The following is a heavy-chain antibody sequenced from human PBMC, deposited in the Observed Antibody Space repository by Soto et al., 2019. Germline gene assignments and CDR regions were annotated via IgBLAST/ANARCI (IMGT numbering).Heavy chain of an antibody. CDR3: ARDGGYSGYDYWGAFDI. CDR1: GESFSSYG. Sequence: TSVEIACKASGESFSSYGVGWVRQAPGQGLEWMGWISAYNGNTNYAQKLQGRVTMTTDTSTSTAYMELRSLRSDDTAVYYCARDGGYSGYDYWGAFDIWGQGTMVTVSS. V-gene: IGHV1-18*01. CDR2: ISAYNGNT. J-gene: IGHJ3*02. D-gene: IGHD5-12*01.